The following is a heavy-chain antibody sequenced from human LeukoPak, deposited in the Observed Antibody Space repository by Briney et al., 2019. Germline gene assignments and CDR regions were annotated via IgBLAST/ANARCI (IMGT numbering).Heavy chain of an antibody. Sequence: GGSLRLSCAASGFTFDDYAMHWVRQVPGKGLEWVSGISWNSGSIGCADSVKGRFTISRDNAKNSLYLHMNSLSAEDTALYYCAKGKKITVAGLFDCWGRGTLVTVSS. CDR2: ISWNSGSI. D-gene: IGHD6-19*01. CDR1: GFTFDDYA. J-gene: IGHJ4*02. V-gene: IGHV3-9*01. CDR3: AKGKKITVAGLFDC.